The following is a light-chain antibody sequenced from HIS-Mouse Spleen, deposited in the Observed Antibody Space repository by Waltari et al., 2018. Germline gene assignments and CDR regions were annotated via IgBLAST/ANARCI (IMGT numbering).Light chain of an antibody. CDR2: QDS. Sequence: SYELTHPPSVSVSPGQTASITCPGDKLGDNYACWYQQKPGQSPVLVIYQDSKRPSGIPERFSGSNSGNTATLTISGTQAMDEADYYCQAWDSSTVVFGGGTKLTVL. J-gene: IGLJ2*01. CDR3: QAWDSSTVV. CDR1: KLGDNY. V-gene: IGLV3-1*01.